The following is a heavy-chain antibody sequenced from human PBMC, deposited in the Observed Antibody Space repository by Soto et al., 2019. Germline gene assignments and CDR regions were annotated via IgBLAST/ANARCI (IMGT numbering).Heavy chain of an antibody. CDR3: AREVYRYSSSRAWDFDL. D-gene: IGHD6-13*01. CDR2: ISAHNGNT. Sequence: LVQSGAEVKKPGASVKVSCKASGYTFSNYGISWVQQAPGQGLEWMGWISAHNGNTNYAQKLQGRVTMTTDTSTTTVYMELRSLRSDDTAVYYCAREVYRYSSSRAWDFDLWGRGPLVTVSS. J-gene: IGHJ2*01. CDR1: GYTFSNYG. V-gene: IGHV1-18*01.